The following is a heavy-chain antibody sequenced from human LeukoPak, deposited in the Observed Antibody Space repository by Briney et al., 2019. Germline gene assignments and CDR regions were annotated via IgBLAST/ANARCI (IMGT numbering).Heavy chain of an antibody. V-gene: IGHV3-23*01. CDR3: AKDQEYSYNAASGFFDY. CDR1: GFTFSSYA. Sequence: PGGSLRLSCAASGFTFSSYAMSWVRQAPGKGLEWVSVMSGSGNSTFYADSVKGRFTISRDNSKNTLYLQMNSLRVEDTAIYYCAKDQEYSYNAASGFFDYWGQGTLVTVSS. CDR2: MSGSGNST. D-gene: IGHD5-18*01. J-gene: IGHJ4*02.